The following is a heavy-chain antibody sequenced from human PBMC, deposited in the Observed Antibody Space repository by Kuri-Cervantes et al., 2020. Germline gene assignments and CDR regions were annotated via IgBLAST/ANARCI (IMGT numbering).Heavy chain of an antibody. V-gene: IGHV3-48*02. CDR2: ISSSSSTI. CDR1: GFTFSSYS. D-gene: IGHD2-15*01. Sequence: GGSLRLSCAASGFTFSSYSMNWVRQAPGKGLEWVSYISSSSSTIYYADSVKGRFTISRDNAKNSLYLQMNSLRDEDTAMYYCARDSPDLGYCSGGSCYDYYGMDVWGQGTTVTVSS. CDR3: ARDSPDLGYCSGGSCYDYYGMDV. J-gene: IGHJ6*02.